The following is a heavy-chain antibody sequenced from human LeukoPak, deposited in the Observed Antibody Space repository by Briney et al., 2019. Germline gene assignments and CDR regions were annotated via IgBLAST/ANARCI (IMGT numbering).Heavy chain of an antibody. D-gene: IGHD3-22*01. CDR3: ARVNVPHYYDSSGSFDY. J-gene: IGHJ4*02. CDR1: GYTFTSYD. Sequence: ASVKVSCKASGYTFTSYDINWVRQATGQGLEWMGWMNPNSGNTGYAQKFQGRVTMTRNTSISTAYMELSSLRSEDTAVYYCARVNVPHYYDSSGSFDYWGQGTLVTVSS. V-gene: IGHV1-8*01. CDR2: MNPNSGNT.